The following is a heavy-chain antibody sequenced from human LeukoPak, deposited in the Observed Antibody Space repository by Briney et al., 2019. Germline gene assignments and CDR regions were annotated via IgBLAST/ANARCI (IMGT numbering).Heavy chain of an antibody. Sequence: SETLSLXCTVSGGSISSSSYYWGWIRQPPGKGLEWIGSIYYSGSTYYNPSLKSRVTISVDTSKNQFSLKLSSVTAADTAVYYCARRNFYFDYWGQGTLVTVSS. J-gene: IGHJ4*02. CDR2: IYYSGST. CDR1: GGSISSSSYY. CDR3: ARRNFYFDY. D-gene: IGHD2/OR15-2a*01. V-gene: IGHV4-39*01.